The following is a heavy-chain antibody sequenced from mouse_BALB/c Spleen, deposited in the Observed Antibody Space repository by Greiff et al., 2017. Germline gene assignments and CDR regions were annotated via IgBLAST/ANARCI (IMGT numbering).Heavy chain of an antibody. Sequence: QVQLQQSGAELVRPGTSVKVSCKASGYAFTNYLIEWVKQRPGQGLEWIGVINPGSGGTNYNEKFKGKATLTADKSSSTAYMQLSSLTSDDSAVYYCTRSYYRYDYAMDYWGQGTSVTVSS. D-gene: IGHD2-14*01. V-gene: IGHV1-54*03. CDR2: INPGSGGT. J-gene: IGHJ4*01. CDR3: TRSYYRYDYAMDY. CDR1: GYAFTNYL.